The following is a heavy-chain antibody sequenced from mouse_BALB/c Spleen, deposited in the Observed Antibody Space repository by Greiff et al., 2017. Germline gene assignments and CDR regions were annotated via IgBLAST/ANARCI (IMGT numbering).Heavy chain of an antibody. CDR3: ARRGVITTVVGDWYFDV. CDR2: ISSGGSYT. V-gene: IGHV5-9-1*01. J-gene: IGHJ1*01. CDR1: GFTFSSYA. Sequence: EAMLVESGGGLVKPGGSLKLSCAASGFTFSSYAMSWVRQTPEKRLEWVATISSGGSYTYYPDSVKGRFTISRDNAKNTLYLQMSSLRSEDTAMYYCARRGVITTVVGDWYFDVWGAGTTVTVSS. D-gene: IGHD1-1*01.